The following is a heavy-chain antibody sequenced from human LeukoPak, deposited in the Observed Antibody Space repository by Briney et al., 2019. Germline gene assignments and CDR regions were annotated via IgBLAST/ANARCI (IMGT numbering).Heavy chain of an antibody. D-gene: IGHD2-21*01. CDR3: ASHILNAGDSNWYDR. CDR2: LNRDGGEK. CDR1: GFTFSNYW. Sequence: GGSLRLSCAASGFTFSNYWMTWVRQAPGKGLEWVANLNRDGGEKYYMDSVKGRFTISRDNTKNSLYLQMSSLRADDTAVYYCASHILNAGDSNWYDRWGQGTLVTVSS. V-gene: IGHV3-7*01. J-gene: IGHJ5*02.